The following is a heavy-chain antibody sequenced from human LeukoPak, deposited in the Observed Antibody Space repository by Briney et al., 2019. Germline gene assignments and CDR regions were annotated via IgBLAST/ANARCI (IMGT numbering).Heavy chain of an antibody. J-gene: IGHJ6*02. V-gene: IGHV4-31*03. CDR2: IYYSGST. CDR1: GGSISSGGYY. D-gene: IGHD4-17*01. CDR3: ARLDYGDPPTTDYYYYGMDV. Sequence: SETLSLTCTVSGGSISSGGYYWSWIRQHPGKGLEWIGYIYYSGSTYYNPSLKSRVTISVDTSKNQFSLKLSSVTAADTAVYYCARLDYGDPPTTDYYYYGMDVWGQGTTVTVSS.